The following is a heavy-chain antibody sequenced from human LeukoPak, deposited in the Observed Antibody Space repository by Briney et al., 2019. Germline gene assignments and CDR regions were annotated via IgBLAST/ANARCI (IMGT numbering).Heavy chain of an antibody. CDR2: IWYDGNNK. D-gene: IGHD6-19*01. J-gene: IGHJ4*02. CDR3: ARLGRGWYADY. CDR1: GFIFSVYG. V-gene: IGHV3-33*01. Sequence: GGSLRLSCATSGFIFSVYGMHWVRQAPGKGLEWVAVIWYDGNNKYYADSVKGRFTISRDNSKNTLYLQVSSLRAEDTAVYYCARLGRGWYADYWGQGTLVTVSS.